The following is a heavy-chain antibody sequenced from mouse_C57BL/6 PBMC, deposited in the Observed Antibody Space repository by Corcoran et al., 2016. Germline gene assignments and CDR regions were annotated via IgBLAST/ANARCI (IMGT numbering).Heavy chain of an antibody. CDR3: ARSGVLLRSRFDY. CDR1: GYTFTDYY. V-gene: IGHV1-76*01. CDR2: IYPGSGNT. Sequence: QVQLKQSGAELVRPGASVKLSCKASGYTFTDYYINWVKQRPGQGLEWIARIYPGSGNTYYTEKFKGKATLTAEKSSSTAYMQLSSLTSEDAAVYFCARSGVLLRSRFDYWGQGTTLTVSS. J-gene: IGHJ2*01. D-gene: IGHD1-1*01.